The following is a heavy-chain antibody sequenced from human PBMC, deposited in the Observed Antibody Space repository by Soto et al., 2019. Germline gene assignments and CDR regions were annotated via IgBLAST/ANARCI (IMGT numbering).Heavy chain of an antibody. D-gene: IGHD3-10*01. Sequence: QVQLVQSGAEVKKPGASVKVSCKASGYTFTSYAMHWVRQAPGQRLEWMGWINAGNGNTKYSQKLQGRVTITRDTSASTAYMELRSLRSEDTAVYYCARDYGSGSYSPNWFDPWGQGTLVTVSS. CDR3: ARDYGSGSYSPNWFDP. CDR1: GYTFTSYA. CDR2: INAGNGNT. J-gene: IGHJ5*02. V-gene: IGHV1-3*01.